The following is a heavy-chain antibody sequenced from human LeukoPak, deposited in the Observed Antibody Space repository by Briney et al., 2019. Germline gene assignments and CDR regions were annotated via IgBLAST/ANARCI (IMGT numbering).Heavy chain of an antibody. V-gene: IGHV1-69*01. CDR2: IIPIFGTA. J-gene: IGHJ6*02. CDR1: GGTFSSYA. CDR3: ARVLHYYGMDV. Sequence: GASVTVSCKASGGTFSSYAISWVRQAPGQGLEWMGGIIPIFGTANYAQKFQGRVTITADESTSTAYMELGGLRSEYTAVYYCARVLHYYGMDVWGQGTTVTVSS.